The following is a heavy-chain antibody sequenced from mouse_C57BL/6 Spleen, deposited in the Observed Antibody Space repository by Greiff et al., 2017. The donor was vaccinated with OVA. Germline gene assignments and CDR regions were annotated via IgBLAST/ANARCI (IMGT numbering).Heavy chain of an antibody. CDR2: INPGSGGT. J-gene: IGHJ3*01. Sequence: VQGVESGAELVRPGTSVKVSCKASGYAFTNYLIEWVKQRPGQGLEWIGVINPGSGGTNYNEKFKGKATLTADKSSSTAYMQLSSLTSEDSAVYFCARPYYGSSYWFAYWGQGTLVTVSA. D-gene: IGHD1-1*01. CDR3: ARPYYGSSYWFAY. V-gene: IGHV1-54*01. CDR1: GYAFTNYL.